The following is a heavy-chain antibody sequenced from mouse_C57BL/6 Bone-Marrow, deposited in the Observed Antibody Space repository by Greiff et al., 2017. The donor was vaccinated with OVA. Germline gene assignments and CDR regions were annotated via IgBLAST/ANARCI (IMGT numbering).Heavy chain of an antibody. V-gene: IGHV1-4*01. Sequence: QVQLQQSGAELARPGASVTMSCKASGYTFTSYTMHWVKQRPGQGLEWIGYINPSSGYTKYNQKFKDKATLTADKSSSTAYMQLSSLTSEDSAVYYCAREDGNWFAYWGQRTLVTVSA. D-gene: IGHD2-1*01. J-gene: IGHJ3*01. CDR2: INPSSGYT. CDR3: AREDGNWFAY. CDR1: GYTFTSYT.